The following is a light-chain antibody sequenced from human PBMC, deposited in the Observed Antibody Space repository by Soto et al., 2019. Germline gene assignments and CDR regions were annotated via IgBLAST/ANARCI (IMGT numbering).Light chain of an antibody. CDR2: GAS. CDR3: QQYNNLPRT. CDR1: QSVSSN. V-gene: IGKV3-15*01. J-gene: IGKJ4*01. Sequence: IVLTHSPDTLSLSPWETANLSCTASQSVSSNLVWYHHKPGQAPRLLIYGASTRATDIPARFSGSGSGTEFTLTISSLQSEDYAVYYCQQYNNLPRTFGGGTKVDI.